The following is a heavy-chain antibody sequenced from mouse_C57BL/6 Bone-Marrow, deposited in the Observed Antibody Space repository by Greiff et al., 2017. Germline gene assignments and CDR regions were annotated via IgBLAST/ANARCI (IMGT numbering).Heavy chain of an antibody. V-gene: IGHV1-74*01. Sequence: QVQLQQPGAELVKPGASVKVSCKASGYTFTSYWMHWVKQRPGQGLEWIGRIHPSASDTNYNQKFKGKATLTVDKSSYTAYMQHSSLAYENSSVLYSANKVNYYGSSSFDVWGTGTTVTVSS. D-gene: IGHD1-1*01. CDR3: ANKVNYYGSSSFDV. CDR1: GYTFTSYW. CDR2: IHPSASDT. J-gene: IGHJ1*03.